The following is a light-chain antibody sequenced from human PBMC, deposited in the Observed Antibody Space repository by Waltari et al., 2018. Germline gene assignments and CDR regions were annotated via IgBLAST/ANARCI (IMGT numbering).Light chain of an antibody. CDR2: RND. CDR1: YSHVGANV. V-gene: IGLV1-44*01. J-gene: IGLJ2*01. Sequence: QSVLTQPPSASGTPGQRVTISCSGSYSHVGANVVNWYQHLPGTAPKLHIYRNDRRPSGVPDRFSASKSGTSASLAISGLRPEDEADYYCASWDDSLNGRWVFGGGTKLTVL. CDR3: ASWDDSLNGRWV.